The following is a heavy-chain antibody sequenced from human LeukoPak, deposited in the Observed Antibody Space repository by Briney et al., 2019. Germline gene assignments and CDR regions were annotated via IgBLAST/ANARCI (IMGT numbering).Heavy chain of an antibody. D-gene: IGHD5-18*01. CDR1: GGTFSSYA. V-gene: IGHV1-69*01. CDR3: ARDHPDTAMVGFDY. CDR2: IIPIFGTA. Sequence: VASVKVSCKASGGTFSSYAISWVRQAPGQGLEWMGGIIPIFGTANYAQKFQGRVTITADESTSTAYMELSSLRSEDTAVYYCARDHPDTAMVGFDYWGQGTLVTVSS. J-gene: IGHJ4*02.